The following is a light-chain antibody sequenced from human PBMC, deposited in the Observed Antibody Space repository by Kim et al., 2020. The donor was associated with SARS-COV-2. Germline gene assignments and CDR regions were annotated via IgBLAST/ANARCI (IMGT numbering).Light chain of an antibody. J-gene: IGKJ5*01. CDR1: QDISNY. Sequence: ASVGNLVTITCQANQDISNYLNWYQQKPGKAPELLIYDASNLETGVPSRCSGSGSGTDFTFTISSLQPEDIATYYCQQYDNLPITFGQGTRLEIK. CDR2: DAS. V-gene: IGKV1-33*01. CDR3: QQYDNLPIT.